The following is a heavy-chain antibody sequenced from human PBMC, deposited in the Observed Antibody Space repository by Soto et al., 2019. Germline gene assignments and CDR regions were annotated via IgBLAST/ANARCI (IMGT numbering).Heavy chain of an antibody. CDR1: GGPFSGYV. J-gene: IGHJ4*02. Sequence: GGSMIVSCTVSGGPFSGYVMNWVRPAHGKGLEWVSSISSSSSYIYYADSVKGRFTISRDNAKNSLYLQMNSLRAEDTAVYYCASEWNYRSLDYWGQGTRV. CDR3: ASEWNYRSLDY. CDR2: ISSSSSYI. V-gene: IGHV3-21*01. D-gene: IGHD1-7*01.